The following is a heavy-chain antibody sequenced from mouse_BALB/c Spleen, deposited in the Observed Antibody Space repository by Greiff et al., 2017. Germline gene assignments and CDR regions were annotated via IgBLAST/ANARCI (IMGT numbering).Heavy chain of an antibody. CDR2: INPSNGGT. J-gene: IGHJ4*01. V-gene: IGHV1S81*02. CDR1: GYTFTSYY. D-gene: IGHD4-1*01. Sequence: VQLQQSGAELVKPGASVKLSCKASGYTFTSYYMYWVKQRPGQGLEWIGEINPSNGGTNFNEKFKSKATLTVDKSSSTAYMQLSSLTSEDSAVYYCATANWDVDYYAMDYWGQGTSVTVSS. CDR3: ATANWDVDYYAMDY.